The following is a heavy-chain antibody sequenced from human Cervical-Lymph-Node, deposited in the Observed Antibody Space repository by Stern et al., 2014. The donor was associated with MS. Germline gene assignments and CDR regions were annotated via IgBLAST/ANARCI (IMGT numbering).Heavy chain of an antibody. D-gene: IGHD4-17*01. Sequence: VQLVQSGAEVKKPGESLKISCQVSGYNFPVYWIGWVRQTPGKGLEWLGIIYPPDSETRYNPSFQGQVSMSVDKSVSTAYLQWSSLQTSDTALYFCARHTGDYAFDYWGQGTLVIVSS. CDR3: ARHTGDYAFDY. V-gene: IGHV5-51*01. CDR2: IYPPDSET. CDR1: GYNFPVYW. J-gene: IGHJ4*02.